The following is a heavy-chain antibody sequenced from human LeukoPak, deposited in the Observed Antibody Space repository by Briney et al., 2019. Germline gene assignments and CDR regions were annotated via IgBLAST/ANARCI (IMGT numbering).Heavy chain of an antibody. Sequence: GGSLRLSCAASGFTFSSYAMSWVRQAPGKGLEWVSAISGSGGSTYYADYVKGRFTISRDNSKNTLYLQMNSLRAEDTAVYYCAKGDYYDSSGSADYWGQGTLVTVSS. D-gene: IGHD3-22*01. J-gene: IGHJ4*02. V-gene: IGHV3-23*01. CDR2: ISGSGGST. CDR3: AKGDYYDSSGSADY. CDR1: GFTFSSYA.